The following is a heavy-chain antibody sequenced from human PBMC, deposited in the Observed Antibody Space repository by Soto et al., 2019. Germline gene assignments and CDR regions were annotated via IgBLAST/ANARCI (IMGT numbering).Heavy chain of an antibody. Sequence: GSSVKVSCKASGGTFNSYAISWVRQAPGQGLEWMGGIIPICGTANYAQKFQGRVTISADKSTSTVYMELSSLRSADTAVYYCARARNSNYNYWYFGMDDWGQGTTDTDSS. CDR2: IIPICGTA. CDR3: ARARNSNYNYWYFGMDD. D-gene: IGHD4-4*01. J-gene: IGHJ6*02. CDR1: GGTFNSYA. V-gene: IGHV1-69*06.